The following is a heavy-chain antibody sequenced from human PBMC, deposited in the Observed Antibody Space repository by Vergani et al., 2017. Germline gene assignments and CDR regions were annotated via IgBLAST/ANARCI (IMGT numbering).Heavy chain of an antibody. J-gene: IGHJ5*02. Sequence: QVQLVQSGAEVKKPGSSVKVSCKASGGTFSSYAISWVRQAPGQGLEWMGGIIPMFGTANYAQKFQGRVTITADESTSTAYMELSSLRSEDTAMYYCARAGGCGSTYCASWFDPWGQGTLVTVSS. V-gene: IGHV1-69*01. CDR1: GGTFSSYA. CDR2: IIPMFGTA. D-gene: IGHD2-2*01. CDR3: ARAGGCGSTYCASWFDP.